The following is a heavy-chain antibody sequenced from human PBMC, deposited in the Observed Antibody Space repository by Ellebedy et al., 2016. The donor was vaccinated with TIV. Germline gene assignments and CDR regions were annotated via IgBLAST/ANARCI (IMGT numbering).Heavy chain of an antibody. CDR1: GYSFSTYW. CDR2: IDPTDSYT. Sequence: PGGSLRLSCKASGYSFSTYWIPWVRQMPGKGLEWMGKIDPTDSYTNYSPSFQGLVTISAAESASTAYLQWPSLKASDSATYYCSRHRGYGMDVWGQGTTVTVSS. J-gene: IGHJ6*02. D-gene: IGHD3-10*01. CDR3: SRHRGYGMDV. V-gene: IGHV5-10-1*01.